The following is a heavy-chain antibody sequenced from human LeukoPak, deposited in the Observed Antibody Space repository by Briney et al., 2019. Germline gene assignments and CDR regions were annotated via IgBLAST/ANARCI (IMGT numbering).Heavy chain of an antibody. Sequence: ASVKVSCKASGYTFTSNYFHWVRQAPGQGLEWLGMINPRGGYTRFAQKFEGRITMTSDTSTSTVYVESRSLRSDDTAVYYCARDIFGPTVVTPQLAQLDYWGQGTLVTVSS. CDR1: GYTFTSNY. CDR3: ARDIFGPTVVTPQLAQLDY. J-gene: IGHJ4*02. CDR2: INPRGGYT. D-gene: IGHD4-23*01. V-gene: IGHV1-46*01.